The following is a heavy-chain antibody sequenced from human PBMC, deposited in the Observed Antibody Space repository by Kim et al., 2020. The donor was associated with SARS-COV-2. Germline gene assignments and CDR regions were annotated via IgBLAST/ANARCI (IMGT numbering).Heavy chain of an antibody. V-gene: IGHV3-30*18. CDR2: ISYDGSNK. D-gene: IGHD3-22*01. CDR3: AKDSGYYDSSGYYRNWFDP. CDR1: GFTFSSYG. J-gene: IGHJ5*02. Sequence: GGSLRLSCAASGFTFSSYGMHWVRQAPGKGLEWVAVISYDGSNKYYADSVKGRFTISRDNSKNTLYLQMNSLRAEDTAVYYCAKDSGYYDSSGYYRNWFDPWGQGTLVTVSS.